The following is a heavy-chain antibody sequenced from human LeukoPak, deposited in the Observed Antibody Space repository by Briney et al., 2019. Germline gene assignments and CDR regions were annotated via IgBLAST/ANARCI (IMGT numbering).Heavy chain of an antibody. Sequence: GGSLRLSCAASGFTFSSYEMNWVRQAPGKGLEWASLISWDGGYRYYADSVKGRFTISRDNSKNSLYLQMNSLRTEDTALYYCTKEAVTTPAYDYWGQGTLVTVSS. CDR2: ISWDGGYR. D-gene: IGHD4-11*01. CDR1: GFTFSSYE. CDR3: TKEAVTTPAYDY. V-gene: IGHV3-43*01. J-gene: IGHJ4*02.